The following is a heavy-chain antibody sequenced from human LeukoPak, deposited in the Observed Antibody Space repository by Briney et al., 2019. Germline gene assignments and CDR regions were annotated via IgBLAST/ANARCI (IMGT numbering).Heavy chain of an antibody. Sequence: ASVKVSCKASGYSLTEYGVSWVRQAPGQGLEWMGWISVYNGNTEFAQKFQARITMTTDTSTNTAYMDLRSLRTDDTAVYYCARSSSSVNIESQYGMDVWGQGTTVTVSS. D-gene: IGHD6-6*01. V-gene: IGHV1-18*01. J-gene: IGHJ6*02. CDR3: ARSSSSVNIESQYGMDV. CDR1: GYSLTEYG. CDR2: ISVYNGNT.